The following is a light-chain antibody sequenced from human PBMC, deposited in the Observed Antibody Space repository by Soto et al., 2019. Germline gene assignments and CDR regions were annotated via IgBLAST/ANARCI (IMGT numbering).Light chain of an antibody. J-gene: IGKJ1*01. CDR3: QQYGSSPCT. Sequence: VVTQSPAAVSVYKGERATLSCRASQSVSINLAWYQQKPGQAPRLLIYGASSRATGIPDRFSGSGSGTDFTLTISRLEPEDFAVYYCQQYGSSPCTFGQGTKVDI. V-gene: IGKV3-20*01. CDR2: GAS. CDR1: QSVSIN.